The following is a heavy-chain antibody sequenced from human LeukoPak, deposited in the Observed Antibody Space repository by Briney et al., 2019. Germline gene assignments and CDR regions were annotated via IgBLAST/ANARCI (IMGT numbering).Heavy chain of an antibody. CDR2: ISSRSSYI. CDR3: ARDLGDIVLEPPSIHFDL. V-gene: IGHV3-21*01. Sequence: GGSLRPSCSASGFTFSYYSMNWVRQAPGKGLEWVSSISSRSSYIYYEDSLKGRFTISRDNAKNSLYLQMTGLRVEDTAMYFCARDLGDIVLEPPSIHFDLWGRGTLVTVSS. CDR1: GFTFSYYS. D-gene: IGHD2-2*01. J-gene: IGHJ2*01.